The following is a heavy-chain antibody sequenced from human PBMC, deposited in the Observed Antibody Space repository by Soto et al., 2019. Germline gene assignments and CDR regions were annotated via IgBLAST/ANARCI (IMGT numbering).Heavy chain of an antibody. J-gene: IGHJ6*02. CDR3: ARGGIAARYYYYGMDV. D-gene: IGHD6-6*01. CDR1: GFTFSSYG. CDR2: IWYDGSNK. Sequence: PGGSLRLFCAASGFTFSSYGMHWVRQAPGKGLEWVAVIWYDGSNKYYADSVRGRFTISRDNSKNTLYLQMNSLRAEDTAVYYCARGGIAARYYYYGMDVWGQGTTVTVS. V-gene: IGHV3-33*01.